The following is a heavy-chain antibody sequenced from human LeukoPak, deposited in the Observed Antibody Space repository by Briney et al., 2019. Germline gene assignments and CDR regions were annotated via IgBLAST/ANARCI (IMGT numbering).Heavy chain of an antibody. D-gene: IGHD2-2*01. CDR2: INPDGGST. CDR1: GYTFSNYF. CDR3: ARGVAPMQMAVMGGLDN. V-gene: IGHV1-46*01. J-gene: IGHJ4*02. Sequence: ASVTVSCKASGYTFSNYFIHWVRQAPGQGLEWMGIINPDGGSTSYAQRFQGRVSMTRDTSTSTVYMELSSLRSEDTAVYYCARGVAPMQMAVMGGLDNWGQGTLVTVSS.